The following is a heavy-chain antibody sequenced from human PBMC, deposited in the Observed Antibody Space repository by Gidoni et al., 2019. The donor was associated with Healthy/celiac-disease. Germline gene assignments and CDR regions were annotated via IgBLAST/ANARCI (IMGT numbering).Heavy chain of an antibody. CDR1: GFTFSSYA. D-gene: IGHD3-22*01. Sequence: EVQLLESGGGLVQPWGSLRLSCAASGFTFSSYALGWGRQAPGKGLEWVSAISGSGGSTYYADSVKGRFTISRDNSKNTLYLQMNSLRAEDTAVYYCSKDASSGYYQSPNWYFDLWGRGTLVTVSS. V-gene: IGHV3-23*01. J-gene: IGHJ2*01. CDR3: SKDASSGYYQSPNWYFDL. CDR2: ISGSGGST.